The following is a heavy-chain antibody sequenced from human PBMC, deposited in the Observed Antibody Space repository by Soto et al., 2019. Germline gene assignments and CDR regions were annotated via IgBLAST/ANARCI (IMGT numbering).Heavy chain of an antibody. CDR2: IIPKLGSA. CDR1: GGGNLRDYR. Sequence: QVQLVQSGAEVKEPGSSVKVSCKASGGGNLRDYRTTWVRRAPGQGLEWMGGIIPKLGSANYAQKFQGRVTITVDGSTNSDYTELRSLRSDDPAVYSCERGGEGYNFGAVYWGQGTPVTVSS. J-gene: IGHJ4*02. CDR3: ERGGEGYNFGAVY. D-gene: IGHD5-18*01. V-gene: IGHV1-69*01.